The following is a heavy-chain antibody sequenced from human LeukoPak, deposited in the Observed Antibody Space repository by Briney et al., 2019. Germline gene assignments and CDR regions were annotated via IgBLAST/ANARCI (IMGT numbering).Heavy chain of an antibody. CDR1: GFTLSNYW. J-gene: IGHJ4*02. CDR3: AREIYGGHDY. Sequence: GGSLRLSCAASGFTLSNYWMSWVRPAPGKGLEWVANINQDGSEKSYGDSVEGQFTISRDNVKKSLYLHVNSLRAEDTAVYYCAREIYGGHDYWGQGTLLTVSS. V-gene: IGHV3-7*04. D-gene: IGHD2-21*01. CDR2: INQDGSEK.